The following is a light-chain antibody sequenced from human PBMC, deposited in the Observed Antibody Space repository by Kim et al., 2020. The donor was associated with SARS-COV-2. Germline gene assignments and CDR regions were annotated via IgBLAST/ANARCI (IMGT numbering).Light chain of an antibody. CDR2: KVS. Sequence: DIQMTQSPSTLSASVGDRVTISCRASQSVSTWLAWFQQKPGKAPQVLIYKVSNLESGVPSRFSGSGSGTEFTLTISSLQPDDFATYYCQQYNSHSWTFGQGTKVEI. CDR1: QSVSTW. J-gene: IGKJ1*01. V-gene: IGKV1-5*03. CDR3: QQYNSHSWT.